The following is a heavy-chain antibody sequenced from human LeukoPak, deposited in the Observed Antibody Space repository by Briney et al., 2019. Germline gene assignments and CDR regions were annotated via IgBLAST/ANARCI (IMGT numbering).Heavy chain of an antibody. CDR2: IYYSGST. V-gene: IGHV4-30-4*01. J-gene: IGHJ5*02. CDR3: ARGQTRTTVTTDWFDP. CDR1: GGSISSGDYY. Sequence: SQTLSLTCTVSGGSISSGDYYWSWIRQPPGKGLEWIGYIYYSGSTYYNPSLKSRVTMSVDTSKNQFSLKLSSVTAADTAVYYCARGQTRTTVTTDWFDPWGQGTLVTVSS. D-gene: IGHD4-17*01.